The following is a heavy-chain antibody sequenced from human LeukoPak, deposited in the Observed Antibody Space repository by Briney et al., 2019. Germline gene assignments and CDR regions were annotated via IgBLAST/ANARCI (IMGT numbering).Heavy chain of an antibody. CDR2: IYYSGST. D-gene: IGHD2-15*01. CDR3: ARDRSDCSGGSCYSNDYYGMDV. V-gene: IGHV4-59*01. J-gene: IGHJ6*02. Sequence: SETLSLTCTVSGGSISSYYWSWIRQPPGKGLEWIGYIYYSGSTNYNPSLKSRVTISVDTSKNQFSLKLSSVTAADTAVYYCARDRSDCSGGSCYSNDYYGMDVWGQGTTVTVSS. CDR1: GGSISSYY.